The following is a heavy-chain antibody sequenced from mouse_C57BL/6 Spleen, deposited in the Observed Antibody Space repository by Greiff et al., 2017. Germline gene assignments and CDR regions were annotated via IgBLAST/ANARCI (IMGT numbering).Heavy chain of an antibody. D-gene: IGHD1-1*01. J-gene: IGHJ2*01. V-gene: IGHV5-9-1*02. CDR3: TREDAYYYGSSYFDY. CDR1: GFTFSSYA. CDR2: ISSGGDYI. Sequence: EVMLVESGEGLVKPGGSLKLSCAASGFTFSSYAMSWVRQTPEKRLEWVAYISSGGDYIYYADTVKGRFTISRDNARNTLYLQMSSLKSEDTAMYYCTREDAYYYGSSYFDYWGQGTTLTVSS.